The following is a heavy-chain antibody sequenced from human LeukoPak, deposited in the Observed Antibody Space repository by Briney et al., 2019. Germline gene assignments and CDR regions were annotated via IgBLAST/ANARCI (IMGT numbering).Heavy chain of an antibody. CDR3: ARESSGGYYFDVFDI. CDR1: GFTLSSYW. Sequence: GGSLRLSCAASGFTLSSYWMSWVRQAPGKGLEWVANIRQDGSEKYYVDSVKGRFTISRDNAKNSLYLQMNSLRAEDTAFYYCARESSGGYYFDVFDIWGQGTMVTVSS. D-gene: IGHD3-22*01. V-gene: IGHV3-7*01. CDR2: IRQDGSEK. J-gene: IGHJ3*02.